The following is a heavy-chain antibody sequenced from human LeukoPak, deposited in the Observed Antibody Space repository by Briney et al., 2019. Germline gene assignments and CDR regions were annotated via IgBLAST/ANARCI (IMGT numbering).Heavy chain of an antibody. J-gene: IGHJ4*02. CDR2: INPSGGST. CDR1: GYTFTSYY. V-gene: IGHV1-46*01. Sequence: ASVKVSCKASGYTFTSYYMHWVRQAPGQGLEWMGIINPSGGSTSYAQKFQGRVTMTRDMSTSTVYMELSSLRSEDMAVYYCARDGTAMVIRYYFDYWGQGTLVTVSS. D-gene: IGHD5-18*01. CDR3: ARDGTAMVIRYYFDY.